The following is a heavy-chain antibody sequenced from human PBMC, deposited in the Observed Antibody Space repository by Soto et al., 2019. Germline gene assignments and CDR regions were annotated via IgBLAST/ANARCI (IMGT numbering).Heavy chain of an antibody. V-gene: IGHV1-69*13. Sequence: ASVKVSCKASGGTFSSYAISWVRQAPGQGLEWMGGIIPIFGTANYAQKFQGRVTITAGESTSTAYMELSSLRSEDTAVYYCARGRCSSTGCYVAQWFDPWGQGTLVTVSS. CDR3: ARGRCSSTGCYVAQWFDP. D-gene: IGHD2-2*01. CDR2: IIPIFGTA. CDR1: GGTFSSYA. J-gene: IGHJ5*02.